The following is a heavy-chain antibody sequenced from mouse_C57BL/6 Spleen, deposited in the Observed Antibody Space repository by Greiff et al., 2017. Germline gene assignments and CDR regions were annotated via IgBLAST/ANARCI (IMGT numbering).Heavy chain of an antibody. CDR2: INPSNGGT. J-gene: IGHJ4*01. V-gene: IGHV1-53*01. Sequence: QVQLQQPGTELVKPGASVKLSCKASGYTFTSYWMHWVKQRPGQGLEWIGNINPSNGGTNSNEKFKSKATLTVDKSSSTAYMQLSSLTSEASAVYYGARSYGSSWGAMDYWGQGTSVTVSS. CDR3: ARSYGSSWGAMDY. CDR1: GYTFTSYW. D-gene: IGHD1-1*01.